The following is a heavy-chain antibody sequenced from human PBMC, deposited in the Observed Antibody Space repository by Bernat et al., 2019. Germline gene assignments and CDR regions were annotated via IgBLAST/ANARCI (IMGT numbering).Heavy chain of an antibody. CDR3: ARGWDYDFWSGYYLGY. D-gene: IGHD3-3*01. CDR2: ISSSGSYI. CDR1: GFTFSNYS. V-gene: IGHV3-21*01. J-gene: IGHJ4*02. Sequence: EVQLVESGGGLVKPGGSLRLSCAASGFTFSNYSMNWVRQAPGKGLGWVSSISSSGSYIYYADSLKGRFTISRDNAKNSPYLQMNSLRAEDTAVYYCARGWDYDFWSGYYLGYWGQGTLVTVSS.